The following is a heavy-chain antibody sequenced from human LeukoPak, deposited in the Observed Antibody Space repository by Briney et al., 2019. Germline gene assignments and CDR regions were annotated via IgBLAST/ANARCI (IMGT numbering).Heavy chain of an antibody. CDR1: GGSISSYY. Sequence: PSETLSLTCTVSGGSISSYYWSWIRQPPGPGLEWIGYIYTSGSTNYNPSLKSRVTISVDTSKNQFSLKLSSVTAADTAVYYCARTDCSSTSCYTANWFDPWGQGTLVTVSS. D-gene: IGHD2-2*02. CDR2: IYTSGST. J-gene: IGHJ5*02. CDR3: ARTDCSSTSCYTANWFDP. V-gene: IGHV4-4*09.